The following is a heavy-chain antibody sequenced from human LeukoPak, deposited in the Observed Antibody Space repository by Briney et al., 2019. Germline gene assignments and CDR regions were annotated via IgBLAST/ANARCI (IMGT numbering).Heavy chain of an antibody. CDR1: GFTFSGYG. CDR3: AREQQQLASFDY. J-gene: IGHJ4*02. D-gene: IGHD6-13*01. V-gene: IGHV3-33*01. CDR2: IWYDGSNK. Sequence: PGGSLRLSCAASGFTFSGYGMHWVRQAPGKGLEWVAVIWYDGSNKYYADSVKGRFTISRDNSKNTLYLQMNSLRAEDTAVYYCAREQQQLASFDYWGQGTLVTVSS.